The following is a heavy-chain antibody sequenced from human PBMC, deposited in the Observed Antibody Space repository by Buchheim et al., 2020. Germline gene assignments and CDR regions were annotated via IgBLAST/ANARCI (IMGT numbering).Heavy chain of an antibody. D-gene: IGHD1-26*01. V-gene: IGHV3-30*18. J-gene: IGHJ4*02. Sequence: VQLVESGGGVVQPGRSLRLSCAASGFTFSSYGMHWVRQAPGKGLEWVAVISYDGSNKYYADSVKGRFTLSRATSKNTPYLQMNSLRAEDTAVYYCAKDHVGSYSYYFDYWGQGTL. CDR3: AKDHVGSYSYYFDY. CDR2: ISYDGSNK. CDR1: GFTFSSYG.